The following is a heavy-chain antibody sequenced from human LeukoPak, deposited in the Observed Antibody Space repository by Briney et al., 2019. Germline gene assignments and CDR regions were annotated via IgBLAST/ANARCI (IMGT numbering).Heavy chain of an antibody. V-gene: IGHV3-7*04. D-gene: IGHD3-10*01. J-gene: IGHJ6*02. CDR3: ARLDLYYGSGTYYSDSYYGMDV. CDR2: INQDGSAK. CDR1: GFTFTNYW. Sequence: TAGSRRLSCAASGFTFTNYWMTWVRQVPGKWMDWVADINQDGSAKKYVDSLKGRFTISRDNAKNSTYLQMNSLRAEDTAVYYCARLDLYYGSGTYYSDSYYGMDVWGQGTTVTVSS.